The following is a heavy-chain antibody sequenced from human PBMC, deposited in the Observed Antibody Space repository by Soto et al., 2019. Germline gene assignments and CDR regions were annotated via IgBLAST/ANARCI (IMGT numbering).Heavy chain of an antibody. Sequence: SETLSLTCSVSGGSISSYYWSWIRQPPGKGLEWIGYIYYSGTTNYNPSLKSRVTISVDTSKNQSSLKLSPVTAADTAVYYCARLIGYSSGWSYDYWGQGTLVTVSS. CDR1: GGSISSYY. D-gene: IGHD6-19*01. V-gene: IGHV4-59*08. CDR2: IYYSGTT. CDR3: ARLIGYSSGWSYDY. J-gene: IGHJ4*02.